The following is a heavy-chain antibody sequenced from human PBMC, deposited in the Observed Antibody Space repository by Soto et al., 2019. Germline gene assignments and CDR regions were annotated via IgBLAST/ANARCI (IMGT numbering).Heavy chain of an antibody. V-gene: IGHV1-69*08. J-gene: IGHJ4*02. CDR3: ARDRRPVGATGYYFDY. D-gene: IGHD1-26*01. CDR2: IIPILGIA. CDR1: GGTFSSYT. Sequence: QVQLVQSGAEVKKPGSSVKVSCKASGGTFSSYTISWVRQAPGQGPECMGRIIPILGIANYAQKFQGRVTITADKSTSTAYMELSSLRSEDTAVYYCARDRRPVGATGYYFDYWGQGTLVTVSS.